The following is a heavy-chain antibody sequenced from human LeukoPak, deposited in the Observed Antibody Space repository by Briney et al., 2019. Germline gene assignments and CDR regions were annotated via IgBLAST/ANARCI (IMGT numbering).Heavy chain of an antibody. D-gene: IGHD3-10*01. CDR3: ARNRYYYGSRNYGVPNWFDP. CDR1: GASISSSSYY. J-gene: IGHJ5*02. V-gene: IGHV4-39*01. Sequence: SETLSLTCTVSGASISSSSYYWGWIRQPPGKGLEWIVRIDYSGSTYYKPSLKSRFTISVHTSKNLFSLRLSSVTAADSVVYYCARNRYYYGSRNYGVPNWFDPWGQGTLVTVSS. CDR2: IDYSGST.